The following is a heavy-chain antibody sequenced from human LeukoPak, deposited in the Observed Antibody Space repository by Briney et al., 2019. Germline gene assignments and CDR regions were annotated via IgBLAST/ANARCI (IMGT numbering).Heavy chain of an antibody. Sequence: SETLSLTCTVSGGSISSSSYYWGWIRQPPGKGLEWIGSIYYSGSTYYNPSLKSRVTISVDTSKNQFSLKLSSVTAADTAVYYCARLGGTTRGSPFDPWGQGTLVTVSS. D-gene: IGHD1-7*01. CDR1: GGSISSSSYY. J-gene: IGHJ5*02. CDR3: ARLGGTTRGSPFDP. V-gene: IGHV4-39*07. CDR2: IYYSGST.